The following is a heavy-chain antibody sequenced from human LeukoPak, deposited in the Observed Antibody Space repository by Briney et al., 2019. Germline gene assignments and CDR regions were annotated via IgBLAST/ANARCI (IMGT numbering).Heavy chain of an antibody. D-gene: IGHD6-19*01. J-gene: IGHJ5*02. Sequence: GASVKVSCKASGGTFSSYTISWVRQAPGQGLEWMGWISAYNGNTNYAQKLQGRVTMTTDTSTGTAYMELRSLRSDDTAVYYCARVDEQSWFDPWGQGTLVTVSS. CDR1: GGTFSSYT. CDR2: ISAYNGNT. CDR3: ARVDEQSWFDP. V-gene: IGHV1-18*01.